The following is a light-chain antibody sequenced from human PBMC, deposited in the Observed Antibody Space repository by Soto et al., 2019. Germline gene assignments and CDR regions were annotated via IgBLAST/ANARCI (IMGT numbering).Light chain of an antibody. V-gene: IGKV1-5*03. Sequence: DVQMTQSPSTLSASVGDRVTITCRASQSIAYWLAWYQQKPGKAPKLLIYKASTLERGVPSRFSGSGSGTEFTLTISSLQPDDFATYYCLQFNTYPYTFGQGTKLEIK. CDR3: LQFNTYPYT. CDR1: QSIAYW. J-gene: IGKJ2*01. CDR2: KAS.